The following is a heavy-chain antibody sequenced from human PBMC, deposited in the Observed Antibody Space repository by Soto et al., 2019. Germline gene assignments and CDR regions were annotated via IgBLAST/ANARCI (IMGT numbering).Heavy chain of an antibody. CDR2: ISVSGGST. Sequence: TGGSLRLSCAASGFTFSSYAMIWVRQAPGKGLEWVSAISVSGGSTYYADSVKGRFTISRDNSKNTLYLQMNSLRAEDTAVYYCASLVATILPYFDYWGQGTLVTVSS. V-gene: IGHV3-23*01. D-gene: IGHD5-12*01. J-gene: IGHJ4*02. CDR3: ASLVATILPYFDY. CDR1: GFTFSSYA.